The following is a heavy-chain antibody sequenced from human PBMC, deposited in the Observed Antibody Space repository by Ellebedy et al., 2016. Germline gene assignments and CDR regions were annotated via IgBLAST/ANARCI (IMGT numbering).Heavy chain of an antibody. Sequence: ASVKVSCKASGYTFTSYAMHWVRQAPGQRLEWMGWINAGNGNTKDSQKFQERVTITRDMSTSTAYMELSSLRSEDTAVYYCAAGKRNDFWSGYKEIDYWGQGTLVTVSS. D-gene: IGHD3-3*01. CDR2: INAGNGNT. V-gene: IGHV1-3*01. J-gene: IGHJ4*02. CDR1: GYTFTSYA. CDR3: AAGKRNDFWSGYKEIDY.